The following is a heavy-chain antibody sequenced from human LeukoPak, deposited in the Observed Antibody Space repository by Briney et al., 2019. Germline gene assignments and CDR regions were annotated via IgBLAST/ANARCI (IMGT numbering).Heavy chain of an antibody. J-gene: IGHJ6*02. CDR2: IYYSGST. CDR3: ARVRLGVRGVMGYYYYGMDV. CDR1: GGSISSGDYY. V-gene: IGHV4-30-4*01. Sequence: SQTLSLTCTVSGGSISSGDYYWSWIRQPPGKGLEWIGYIYYSGSTYYNPSLKSRVTISVDTSKNQFSLKLSSVTAADTAVYYCARVRLGVRGVMGYYYYGMDVWGQGTTVTVSS. D-gene: IGHD3-10*01.